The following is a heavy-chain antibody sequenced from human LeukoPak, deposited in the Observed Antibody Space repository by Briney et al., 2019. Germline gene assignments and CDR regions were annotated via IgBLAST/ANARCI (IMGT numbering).Heavy chain of an antibody. CDR3: ARTLVRGVKKNIWFGP. V-gene: IGHV4-59*01. CDR2: AFYTGIT. D-gene: IGHD3-10*01. J-gene: IGHJ5*02. Sequence: SETLSLTCSFSGGSISSYYWSWIRQPPGKGLEWIGNAFYTGITNYNPSLKSRVNISIDTSESQVSLRLSAVTAADTAVYYCARTLVRGVKKNIWFGPWGQGTLVSVSS. CDR1: GGSISSYY.